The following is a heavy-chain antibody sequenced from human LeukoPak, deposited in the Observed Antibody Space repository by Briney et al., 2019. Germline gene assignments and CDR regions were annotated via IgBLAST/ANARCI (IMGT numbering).Heavy chain of an antibody. J-gene: IGHJ5*02. D-gene: IGHD2-15*01. Sequence: PSETLSLTCTVSGGSISSGGYYWSWIRQPPGKGLEWIGYIYHSGSTYYHPSLKSRVTISVDRSKYQFSLKLSSVTAADTAVYYCARSPGGRTYCSGGSCHRRSWFDPWGQGTLVTVSS. CDR2: IYHSGST. V-gene: IGHV4-30-2*01. CDR1: GGSISSGGYY. CDR3: ARSPGGRTYCSGGSCHRRSWFDP.